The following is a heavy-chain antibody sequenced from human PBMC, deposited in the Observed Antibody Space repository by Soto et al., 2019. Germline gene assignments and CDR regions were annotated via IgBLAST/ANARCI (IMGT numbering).Heavy chain of an antibody. J-gene: IGHJ3*02. CDR2: ISGSGGST. D-gene: IGHD6-19*01. V-gene: IGHV3-23*01. CDR1: GFTFSSYA. Sequence: GGSLRLSCAASGFTFSSYAMSWVSQAPGKGLEWVSAISGSGGSTYYADSVKGRFTISRDNSKNTLYLQMNSLRAEDTAVYYCAKDRESSGWYDAFDIWGQGTMVTVSS. CDR3: AKDRESSGWYDAFDI.